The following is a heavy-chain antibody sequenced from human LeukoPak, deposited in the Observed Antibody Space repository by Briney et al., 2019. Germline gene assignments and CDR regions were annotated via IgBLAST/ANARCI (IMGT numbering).Heavy chain of an antibody. CDR2: ISFSGST. V-gene: IGHV4-59*08. CDR3: ARWYSSGWAFDY. D-gene: IGHD6-19*01. Sequence: PSETLSLTCTVSGGSISSYYWSWIRQPPGMGLEWIGYISFSGSTKYNPSLKSRVTISVDTSKNQFSLKLSSVTAADRAVYYCARWYSSGWAFDYWGQGTLVTVSS. CDR1: GGSISSYY. J-gene: IGHJ4*02.